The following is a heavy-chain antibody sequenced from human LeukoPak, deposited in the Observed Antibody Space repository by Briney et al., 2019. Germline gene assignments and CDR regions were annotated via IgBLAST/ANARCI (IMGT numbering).Heavy chain of an antibody. J-gene: IGHJ6*02. CDR2: IIPIFGTA. CDR1: GGTFSSYA. Sequence: SVKVSCKASGGTFSSYAISWVRQAPGQGLEWMGGIIPIFGTANYAQKFQGRVTITADESTSTAYMELSSLRSEDTAVYYCAIQPLAGLLVYYYYGMDVWGQGTTVTVSS. V-gene: IGHV1-69*01. CDR3: AIQPLAGLLVYYYYGMDV. D-gene: IGHD1-26*01.